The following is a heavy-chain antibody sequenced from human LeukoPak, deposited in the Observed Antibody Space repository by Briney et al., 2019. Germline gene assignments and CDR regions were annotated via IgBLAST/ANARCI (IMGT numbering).Heavy chain of an antibody. V-gene: IGHV1-69*05. CDR2: IIPIFGTA. CDR1: GGTFSSYA. J-gene: IGHJ6*03. D-gene: IGHD6-19*01. CDR3: SRDVTVAGTFTRQNYYYYYMDV. Sequence: SVKVSCKASGGTFSSYAISWVRQAPGQGLEWMGRIIPIFGTANYAQKFQGRVTITTDESTSTAYMELSSLRSEDTAVYYCSRDVTVAGTFTRQNYYYYYMDVWGKGTTVTVSS.